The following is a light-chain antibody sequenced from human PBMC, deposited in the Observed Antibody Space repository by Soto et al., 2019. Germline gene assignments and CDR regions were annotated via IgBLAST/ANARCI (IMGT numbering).Light chain of an antibody. J-gene: IGKJ5*01. Sequence: EIVLTQSPATLSSSPGERATLSCRASQSVSRSLAWYQQKPGQAPRLLIYGASNRAGGIPARFSGSGSGTDFTLTISSLEPEDFAVYYCQQRSNWPVTFGQGTRLESK. CDR2: GAS. V-gene: IGKV3-11*01. CDR3: QQRSNWPVT. CDR1: QSVSRS.